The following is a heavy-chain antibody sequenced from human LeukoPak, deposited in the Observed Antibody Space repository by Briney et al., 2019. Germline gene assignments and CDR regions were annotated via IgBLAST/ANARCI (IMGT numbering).Heavy chain of an antibody. CDR3: ARDNARGGSFSDYLRYFQH. V-gene: IGHV4-61*02. J-gene: IGHJ1*01. CDR2: IYTSGST. D-gene: IGHD5/OR15-5a*01. Sequence: PSQTLSLTCTVSGDSISSGSYYWSWIRQPAGKGLEWIGRIYTSGSTNYNPSLKSRVTISVDTSKNQFSLKLSPVTTADTAVYYCARDNARGGSFSDYLRYFQHWGQGTLVTVSS. CDR1: GDSISSGSYY.